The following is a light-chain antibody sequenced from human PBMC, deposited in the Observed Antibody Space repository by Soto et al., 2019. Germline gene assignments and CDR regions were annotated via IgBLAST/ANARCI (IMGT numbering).Light chain of an antibody. CDR2: EVS. J-gene: IGLJ2*01. V-gene: IGLV2-8*01. Sequence: QSALTQPPSASGSPGQSVTISCTGTSSDVGGYHYVSWYQQHPGKAPKLMIYEVSKRPSRVPDRFSGSKSGNTASLTVSGLQAEDEADYYCSSYAGSNNHVLFGGGTKLTVL. CDR3: SSYAGSNNHVL. CDR1: SSDVGGYHY.